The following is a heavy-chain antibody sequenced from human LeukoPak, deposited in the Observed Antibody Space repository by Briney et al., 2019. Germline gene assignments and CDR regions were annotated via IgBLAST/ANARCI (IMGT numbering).Heavy chain of an antibody. CDR2: IYYSGST. CDR1: GVSISSYY. V-gene: IGHV4-59*01. J-gene: IGHJ5*02. Sequence: SETLSLTCTVSGVSISSYYWSWLRQPPGKGLEWLGYIYYSGSTNYNPSLKSRVTISVDTSKNQFSLKLSSVTAADTAVYYCARGDYDFWSGYYTNWFDHWGQGTLVTVSS. D-gene: IGHD3-3*01. CDR3: ARGDYDFWSGYYTNWFDH.